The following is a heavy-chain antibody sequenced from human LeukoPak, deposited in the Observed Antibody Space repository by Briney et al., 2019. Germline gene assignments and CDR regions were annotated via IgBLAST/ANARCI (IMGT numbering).Heavy chain of an antibody. J-gene: IGHJ4*02. CDR1: GFNFGDYA. V-gene: IGHV3-49*04. D-gene: IGHD2-15*01. CDR2: IRSKVYGGTT. CDR3: TSLYYCSGGSCAFDY. Sequence: GGSLRLSCTASGFNFGDYAMNWVRQAPGQGLEWVGFIRSKVYGGTTENAASVKGRFTISRDDSKRIAYLQMNSLKTEDTAVYYCTSLYYCSGGSCAFDYWGQGTLVTVSS.